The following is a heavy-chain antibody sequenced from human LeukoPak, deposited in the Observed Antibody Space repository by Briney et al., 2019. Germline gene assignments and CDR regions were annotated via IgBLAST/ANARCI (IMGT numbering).Heavy chain of an antibody. V-gene: IGHV3-11*01. CDR3: AKTSDYYGSGAIDY. J-gene: IGHJ4*02. CDR2: ISSSGSTI. D-gene: IGHD3-10*01. CDR1: GFTSSDYY. Sequence: GGSLRLSCAASGFTSSDYYMSWIRQAPGKGLEWVSYISSSGSTIYYADSVKGRFTISRDNAKNSLYLQMNSLRAEDTALYYCAKTSDYYGSGAIDYWGQGTLVTVSS.